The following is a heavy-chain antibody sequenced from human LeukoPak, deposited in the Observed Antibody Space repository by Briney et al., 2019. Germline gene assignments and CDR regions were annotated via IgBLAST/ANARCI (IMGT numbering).Heavy chain of an antibody. J-gene: IGHJ4*02. CDR3: AILPKTYYYDSSGYYHNFDY. D-gene: IGHD3-22*01. CDR2: INSDGSST. V-gene: IGHV3-74*01. Sequence: GGSLRLSCAASGLTFSSYWMHWVREAPGKGLVWVSRINSDGSSTSYADSVKGRFTISRDNAKNTLYLQMNSLRAEDTAVYYCAILPKTYYYDSSGYYHNFDYWGQGTLVTVSS. CDR1: GLTFSSYW.